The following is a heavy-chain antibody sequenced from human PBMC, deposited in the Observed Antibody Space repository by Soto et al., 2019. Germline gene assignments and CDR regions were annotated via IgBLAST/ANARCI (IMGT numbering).Heavy chain of an antibody. CDR1: GGSVSSGSYY. CDR3: ARDATMVRGVIITRYYYGMDV. D-gene: IGHD3-10*01. Sequence: SETLSLTCTVSGGSVSSGSYYWSWIRQPPGKGLERIGYIYYSGSTNYNPSLKSRVTISVDTSKNQFSLKLSSVTAADTAVYYCARDATMVRGVIITRYYYGMDVWGQGTTVTVSS. V-gene: IGHV4-61*01. J-gene: IGHJ6*02. CDR2: IYYSGST.